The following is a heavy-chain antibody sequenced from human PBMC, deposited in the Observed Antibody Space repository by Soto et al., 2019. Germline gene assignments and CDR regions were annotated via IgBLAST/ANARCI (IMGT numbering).Heavy chain of an antibody. V-gene: IGHV1-2*02. J-gene: IGHJ5*02. CDR3: ARSDDSTYYTMDL. D-gene: IGHD3-3*01. Sequence: ASVKVSCKASGYTFTNYYMHWVRQAPGQGLEWMGWMNPRSGGTKYAQAFQDRVTMTRDASISTAYMEVTSLRNGETAVYFCARSDDSTYYTMDLWGKRTLV. CDR2: MNPRSGGT. CDR1: GYTFTNYY.